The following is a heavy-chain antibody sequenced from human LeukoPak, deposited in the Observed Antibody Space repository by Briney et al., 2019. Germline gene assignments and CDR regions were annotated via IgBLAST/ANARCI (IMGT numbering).Heavy chain of an antibody. D-gene: IGHD3-10*01. CDR3: ARDPYTMVRGVIQYYYYGMDV. Sequence: GGSLRLSCAASGITLSDFWFSWVRQAPGKGLEWVAVISYDGSNKYYADSVKGRFTISRDNSKNTLYLQMNSLRAEDTAVYYCARDPYTMVRGVIQYYYYGMDVWGQGTTVTVSS. J-gene: IGHJ6*02. CDR1: GITLSDFW. V-gene: IGHV3-30-3*01. CDR2: ISYDGSNK.